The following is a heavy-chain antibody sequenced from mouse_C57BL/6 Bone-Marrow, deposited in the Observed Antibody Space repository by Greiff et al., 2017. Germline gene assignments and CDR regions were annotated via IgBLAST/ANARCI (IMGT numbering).Heavy chain of an antibody. D-gene: IGHD2-4*01. J-gene: IGHJ3*01. CDR1: GYTFPSYW. CDR3: ARDDYESWFAY. Sequence: VQLQQPGAELVKPGASVKMSCKASGYTFPSYWITWVKQRPGHGLARIGDIYPGSGSTNYNEKFKSKATLTVDTSSSTSYMQLSSLTSDDSAVYYCARDDYESWFAYWGQGTLVTVSA. CDR2: IYPGSGST. V-gene: IGHV1-55*01.